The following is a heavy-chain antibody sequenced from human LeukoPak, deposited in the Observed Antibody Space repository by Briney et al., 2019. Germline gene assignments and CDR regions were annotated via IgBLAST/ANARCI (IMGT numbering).Heavy chain of an antibody. CDR3: ARVHYDGYYFDY. Sequence: ASEKVSCKASGYTFTSYGISWVRQAPGQGLEWMGWISAYNGNTNYAQKLQGRVTMTTDTSTSTAYMELRSLRSDDTAVYYCARVHYDGYYFDYWGQGTLVTVSS. CDR1: GYTFTSYG. D-gene: IGHD3-22*01. CDR2: ISAYNGNT. V-gene: IGHV1-18*01. J-gene: IGHJ4*02.